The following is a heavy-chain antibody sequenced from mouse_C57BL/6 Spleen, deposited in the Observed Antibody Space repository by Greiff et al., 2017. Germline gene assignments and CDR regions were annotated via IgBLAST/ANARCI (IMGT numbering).Heavy chain of an antibody. V-gene: IGHV1-52*01. D-gene: IGHD6-1*01. J-gene: IGHJ4*01. CDR3: ARRATLYAMDY. CDR2: IDPSDSET. Sequence: QVQLQQPGAELVRPGSSVKLSCKASGYTFTSYWMHWVKQRPIQGLEWIGNIDPSDSETHYNQKFKDKATLTVDKSSSTAYMQLSCLTSEDSAVYYCARRATLYAMDYWGQGTSVTVSS. CDR1: GYTFTSYW.